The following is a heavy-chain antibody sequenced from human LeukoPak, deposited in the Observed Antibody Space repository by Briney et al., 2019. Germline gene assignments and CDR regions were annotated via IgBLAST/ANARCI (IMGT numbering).Heavy chain of an antibody. CDR3: ARQRVIWYQLLSGAFDI. CDR2: IYYSGST. J-gene: IGHJ3*02. CDR1: GGSISSGDYY. V-gene: IGHV4-30-4*01. D-gene: IGHD2-2*01. Sequence: SETLSLTCTVSGGSISSGDYYWSWIRQPPGKGLEWIGYIYYSGSTYYNPSLKSRVTISVDTSKNQFSLKLSSVTAADTAVYYCARQRVIWYQLLSGAFDIWGQGTMVTVSS.